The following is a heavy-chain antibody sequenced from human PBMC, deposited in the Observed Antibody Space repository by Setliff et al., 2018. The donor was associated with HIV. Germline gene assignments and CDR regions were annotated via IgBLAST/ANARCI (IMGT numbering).Heavy chain of an antibody. CDR1: GGSISSSNW. J-gene: IGHJ3*01. CDR3: ARALFDYVWGTYRLRPVGFDL. CDR2: IYHSGST. Sequence: PSETLSLTCAASGGSISSSNWWSWVRQPQGKGLEWIGEIYHSGSTNYNPSLKSRLTISVDTSKNQLSPKLNSVTAADTAVYYCARALFDYVWGTYRLRPVGFDLWGQGTVVTVSS. V-gene: IGHV4-4*02. D-gene: IGHD3-16*02.